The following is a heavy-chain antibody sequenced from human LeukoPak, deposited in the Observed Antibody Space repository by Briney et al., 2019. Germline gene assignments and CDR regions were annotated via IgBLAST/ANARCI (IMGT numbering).Heavy chain of an antibody. CDR3: ARDGSSWFFDY. CDR2: IKQDGSEK. Sequence: GGSLRLSCAASGFTFSSYWMSWVRQAPGRGLEWVANIKQDGSEKYYVDSVKGRFTISRDNAKNSLYLQMNSLRAEDTAVYYCARDGSSWFFDYWGQGTLVTVSS. D-gene: IGHD6-13*01. J-gene: IGHJ4*02. V-gene: IGHV3-7*03. CDR1: GFTFSSYW.